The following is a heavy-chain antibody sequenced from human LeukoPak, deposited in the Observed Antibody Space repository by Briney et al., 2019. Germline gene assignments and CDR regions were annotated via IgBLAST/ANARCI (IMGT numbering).Heavy chain of an antibody. CDR2: ISYDGSNK. CDR1: GFIFSSYA. J-gene: IGHJ4*02. V-gene: IGHV3-30*04. D-gene: IGHD3-10*01. Sequence: PGGSLRLSCAASGFIFSSYAIHWVRQAPGKGLEWVAVISYDGSNKYCADSVKGRFTISRDNSKNTLFLQMNSLRAEDTAVYYCAKSRGSGSSMARGVNFDCWGQGTLVTVSS. CDR3: AKSRGSGSSMARGVNFDC.